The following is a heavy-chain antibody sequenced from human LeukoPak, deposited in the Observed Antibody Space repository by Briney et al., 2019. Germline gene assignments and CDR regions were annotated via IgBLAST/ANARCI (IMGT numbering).Heavy chain of an antibody. CDR2: IYYSGST. CDR3: ARQRSSGLGWFDP. CDR1: GFTFSSYA. V-gene: IGHV4-39*01. J-gene: IGHJ5*02. Sequence: GSLRLSCAASGFTFSSYAMSWVRQAPGKGLEWIGSIYYSGSTYYNPSLKSRVTISVDTSKNQFSLKLSSVTAADMAVYYCARQRSSGLGWFDPWGQGTLVTVSS. D-gene: IGHD6-19*01.